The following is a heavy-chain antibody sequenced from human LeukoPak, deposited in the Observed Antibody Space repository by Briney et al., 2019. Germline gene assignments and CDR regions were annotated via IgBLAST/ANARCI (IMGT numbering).Heavy chain of an antibody. D-gene: IGHD4-17*01. V-gene: IGHV4-31*03. CDR1: GGSISSGGYY. J-gene: IGHJ4*02. CDR3: ARDGYGDYAFDY. Sequence: NPSETLSLTCTVSGGSISSGGYYWSWIRQHPGKGLEWIGYIYYSGSTYYDPSLKSRVTISVDTSKNQFSLKLSSVTAADTAVYYCARDGYGDYAFDYWGQGTLVTVSS. CDR2: IYYSGST.